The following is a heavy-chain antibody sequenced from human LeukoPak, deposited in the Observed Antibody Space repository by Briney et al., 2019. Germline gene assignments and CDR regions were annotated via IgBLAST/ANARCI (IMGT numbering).Heavy chain of an antibody. V-gene: IGHV3-9*01. CDR2: ISWNSGSI. CDR1: GFTFDDYA. D-gene: IGHD6-13*01. CDR3: AKEGDSSFIDY. J-gene: IGHJ4*02. Sequence: GGSLRLSCAASGFTFDDYAMHWVRQAPGKGLEWVSGISWNSGSIGYADSVKGRFTISRDNAKNSLHLQMNSLRDEDTALYYCAKEGDSSFIDYWGQGTLVTVSS.